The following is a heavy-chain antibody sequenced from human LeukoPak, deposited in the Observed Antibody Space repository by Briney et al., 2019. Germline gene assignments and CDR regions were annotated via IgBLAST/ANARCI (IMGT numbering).Heavy chain of an antibody. V-gene: IGHV4-59*12. CDR2: IYYSGST. D-gene: IGHD2-2*01. CDR1: GGSISSYY. Sequence: PSETLSLTCTVSGGSISSYYWSWIRQPPGKGLEWIGYIYYSGSTNYNPSLKSRVTISVDTSKNQFSLKLSSVTAADTAVYYCARVGLSVVPAAELVFQHWGQGTLVTVSS. CDR3: ARVGLSVVPAAELVFQH. J-gene: IGHJ1*01.